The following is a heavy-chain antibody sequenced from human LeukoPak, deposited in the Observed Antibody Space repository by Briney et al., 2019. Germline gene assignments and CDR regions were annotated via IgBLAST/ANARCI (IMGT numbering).Heavy chain of an antibody. CDR3: ARDGSEMATIDY. J-gene: IGHJ4*02. V-gene: IGHV3-21*01. CDR2: ISSSSSYI. CDR1: GFTFSSYS. Sequence: GGSLRLSCAASGFTFSSYSMNWVRQAPGKGLEWVSSISSSSSYIYYADSVKGRFTISRDNAKNSLYLQMNSLRAEDTAVYYCARDGSEMATIDYWGQGTLVTVSS. D-gene: IGHD5-24*01.